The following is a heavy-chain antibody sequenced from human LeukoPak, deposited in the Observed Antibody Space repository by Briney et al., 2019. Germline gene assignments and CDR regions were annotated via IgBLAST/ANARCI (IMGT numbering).Heavy chain of an antibody. CDR1: GYSISSGYY. CDR2: IYHSGST. CDR3: ARRGPQYWYFDL. V-gene: IGHV4-38-2*01. J-gene: IGHJ2*01. Sequence: SETLSLTCAVSGYSISSGYYWGWIRQPPGKGLEWIGSIYHSGSTYYNPSLKSRVTISVDTSKNQFSLKLSSVTAEDTAVYYCARRGPQYWYFDLWGRGTLVTVSS.